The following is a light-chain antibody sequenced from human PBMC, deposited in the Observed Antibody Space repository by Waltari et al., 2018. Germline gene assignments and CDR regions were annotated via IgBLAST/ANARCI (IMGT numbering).Light chain of an antibody. CDR2: KAS. CDR1: QSISTW. J-gene: IGKJ4*01. CDR3: QQYGTYPLT. Sequence: DIQMTQSPSTLSASVGDRVTIICRASQSISTWLAWYQQKPGKAPKLLIYKASSLESGVPLRFSGSGSGTEFTLTISSLQPDDFASYYCQQYGTYPLTFGGGTKVGIE. V-gene: IGKV1-5*03.